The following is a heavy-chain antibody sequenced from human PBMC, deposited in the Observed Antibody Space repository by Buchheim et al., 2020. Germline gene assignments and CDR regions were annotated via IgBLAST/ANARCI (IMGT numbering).Heavy chain of an antibody. J-gene: IGHJ2*01. CDR1: GFTFANYP. D-gene: IGHD1-26*01. CDR3: AKGIGTGSYAYFDP. CDR2: ISDIGDST. Sequence: EVQLLESGGDLVQPGGSLRLSCAASGFTFANYPVSWVRQAPGKGLEWVSSISDIGDSTYYADSVKGRFTISRDNSKKTLYLQMNSLRAEDTAVYYCAKGIGTGSYAYFDPWGRGTL. V-gene: IGHV3-23*01.